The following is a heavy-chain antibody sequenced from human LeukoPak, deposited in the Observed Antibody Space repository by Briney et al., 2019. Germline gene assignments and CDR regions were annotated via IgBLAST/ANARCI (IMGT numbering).Heavy chain of an antibody. D-gene: IGHD6-13*01. J-gene: IGHJ4*02. V-gene: IGHV3-30-3*01. CDR3: ARGAAAGQDFDY. CDR1: GFTFSSYA. CDR2: ISYDGSNK. Sequence: GGSLRLSCAASGFTFSSYAMHWVRQAPGKGLEWVAVISYDGSNKYYADSVKGRFTIPRDNSKNTLYLQMNSLRAEDTAVYYCARGAAAGQDFDYWGQGTLVTVSS.